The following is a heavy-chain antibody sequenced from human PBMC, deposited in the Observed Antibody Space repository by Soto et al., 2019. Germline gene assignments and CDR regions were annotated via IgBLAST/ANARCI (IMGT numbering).Heavy chain of an antibody. CDR3: VRENYYYGMDV. CDR1: GFSFSNFW. J-gene: IGHJ6*02. CDR2: IGNDVSST. V-gene: IGHV3-74*01. Sequence: PGGSLRLSCAASGFSFSNFWMHWVRQGPGKGLVWVSRIGNDVSSTTYADSVEGRFTISRDNSKNTVYLQMNSLRAEDTAVYYCVRENYYYGMDVWGQGTTVTVSS.